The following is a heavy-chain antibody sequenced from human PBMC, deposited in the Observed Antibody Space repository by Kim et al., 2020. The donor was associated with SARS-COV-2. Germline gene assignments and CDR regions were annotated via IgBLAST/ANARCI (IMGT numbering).Heavy chain of an antibody. D-gene: IGHD2-15*01. V-gene: IGHV4-31*03. CDR1: GGSISSGGYY. Sequence: SETLSLTCTVSGGSISSGGYYWSWIRQHPGKGLEWIGYIYYSGSTYYNPSLKSRVTISVDTSKNQFSLKLSSVTAADTAVYYCARLLRTWSGAFDIWGQGTMVTVSS. J-gene: IGHJ3*02. CDR3: ARLLRTWSGAFDI. CDR2: IYYSGST.